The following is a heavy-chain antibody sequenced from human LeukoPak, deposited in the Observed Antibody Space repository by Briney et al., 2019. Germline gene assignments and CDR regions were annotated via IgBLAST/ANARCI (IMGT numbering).Heavy chain of an antibody. CDR1: GGSISSGDW. V-gene: IGHV4-4*02. Sequence: PSGTLSLTCAVSGGSISSGDWWSWVRQPPGKGLEWIGEIYHSGSTNYNPSLKNRVTISVDKSKNQFSLKLSSVTAADTAVYYCARWNYYDSSGYYYYFDYWGQGTLVTVSS. D-gene: IGHD3-22*01. CDR2: IYHSGST. J-gene: IGHJ4*02. CDR3: ARWNYYDSSGYYYYFDY.